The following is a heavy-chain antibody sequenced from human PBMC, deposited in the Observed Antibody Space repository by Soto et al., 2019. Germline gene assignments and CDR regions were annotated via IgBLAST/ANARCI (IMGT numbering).Heavy chain of an antibody. CDR1: GYTFTTYG. J-gene: IGHJ6*02. CDR2: INTHNGNT. D-gene: IGHD3-10*01. Sequence: QVQLEQSAPEVKKPGASVKVSCKASGYTFTTYGISWVRQAPGEGLEWLGWINTHNGNTNYAQNLQGRVFMTADTSTNTAYMALRSLRSDDRAIYYCTSEGSAPYYYYAMDAWGQGTRVTVSS. V-gene: IGHV1-18*01. CDR3: TSEGSAPYYYYAMDA.